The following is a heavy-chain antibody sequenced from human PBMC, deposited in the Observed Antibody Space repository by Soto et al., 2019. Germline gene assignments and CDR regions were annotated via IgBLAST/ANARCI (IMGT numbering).Heavy chain of an antibody. V-gene: IGHV1-69*06. CDR1: GGTFSSYA. CDR2: IIPNSGTA. CDR3: AREKVGAFDI. Sequence: SVKVSCKASGGTFSSYAISWVRQAPGQGLEWMGGIIPNSGTANYAQKFQGWVTMTGDTSTSTAYMELSSLRSDDTAVYYCAREKVGAFDIWGQGTMVTVSS. J-gene: IGHJ3*02.